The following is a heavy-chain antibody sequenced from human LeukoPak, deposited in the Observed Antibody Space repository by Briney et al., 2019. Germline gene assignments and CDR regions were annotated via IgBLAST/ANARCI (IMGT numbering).Heavy chain of an antibody. CDR1: GFTFSSYG. Sequence: GGSLRLSCAASGFTFSSYGMRWVRQAPGKGLEWVAVIWYDGSNKYYADSVKGRFTISRDNSKNTLYLQMNSLRAEDTAVYYCARDSGYCSSTSCPGLDYWGQGTLVTVSS. CDR2: IWYDGSNK. D-gene: IGHD2-2*01. J-gene: IGHJ4*02. CDR3: ARDSGYCSSTSCPGLDY. V-gene: IGHV3-33*01.